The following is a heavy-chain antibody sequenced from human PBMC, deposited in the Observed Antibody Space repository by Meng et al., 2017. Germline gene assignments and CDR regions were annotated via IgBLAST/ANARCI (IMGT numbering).Heavy chain of an antibody. D-gene: IGHD1-26*01. V-gene: IGHV7-4-1*02. CDR3: AREGRVDFDY. J-gene: IGHJ4*02. CDR1: RYTFTSYA. CDR2: INSNTWNP. Sequence: QVELVQAGYGLKKPRASVKVSWKASRYTFTSYAMNWVRQAPGQGLEWMGWINSNTWNPTYAQGFTGRFVFSLDTSVSTAYLQISSLKAEDTAVYYCAREGRVDFDYWGQGTLVTVSS.